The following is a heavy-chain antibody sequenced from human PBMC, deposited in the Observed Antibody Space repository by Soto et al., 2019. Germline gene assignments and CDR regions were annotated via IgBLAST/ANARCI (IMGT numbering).Heavy chain of an antibody. V-gene: IGHV1-8*01. CDR2: MDPNSGST. J-gene: IGHJ6*02. Sequence: ASVKVSCKASGYTFTNYDINWVRQAPGQGLEWLGWMDPNSGSTGYAQNFQGRVTMTRNISINTAHVELSSLRSEDTAVYYCAGERKFDFWRKGLDVWGQGTTVTVSS. CDR3: AGERKFDFWRKGLDV. D-gene: IGHD3-3*01. CDR1: GYTFTNYD.